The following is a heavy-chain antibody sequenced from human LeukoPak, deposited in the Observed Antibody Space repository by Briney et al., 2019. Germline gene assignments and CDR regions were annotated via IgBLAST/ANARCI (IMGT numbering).Heavy chain of an antibody. D-gene: IGHD5-24*01. CDR1: GGSVSSGSYY. CDR2: IYYSGST. CDR3: ARVEMATIPSYYFDY. V-gene: IGHV4-61*01. J-gene: IGHJ4*02. Sequence: SETLSLTCTVSGGSVSSGSYYWSWIRQPPGKGLEWIGYIYYSGSTNYNPSLKSRVTISVDTSKNQFSLKLSSATAADTAVYYCARVEMATIPSYYFDYWGQGTLVTVSS.